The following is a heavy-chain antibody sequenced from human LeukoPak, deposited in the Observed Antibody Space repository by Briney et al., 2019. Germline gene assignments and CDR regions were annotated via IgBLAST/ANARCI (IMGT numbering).Heavy chain of an antibody. CDR1: GYTITTYG. CDR2: ISTYNGNT. Sequence: GASVKVSCKASGYTITTYGISWVRQAPGQGLEWMGWISTYNGNTKYVEKLQGRVTMTTDTSTSTAYMELRSLRSDDTAVYYCARESRTYYYGSGSYGGWFDPWGQGTLVTVSS. V-gene: IGHV1-18*04. D-gene: IGHD3-10*01. J-gene: IGHJ5*02. CDR3: ARESRTYYYGSGSYGGWFDP.